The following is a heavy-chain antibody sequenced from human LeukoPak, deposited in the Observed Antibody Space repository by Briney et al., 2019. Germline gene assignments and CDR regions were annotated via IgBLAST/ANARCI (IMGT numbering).Heavy chain of an antibody. Sequence: SVKVSCKASGATFSSYAISWVRQAPGQGLEWMGGIIPIFGTANYAQKFQGRVTITTDESTSTAYMELSSLRSEDTAVYYCARVSYSYGFPSYYYYYMDVWGKGTTVTVS. CDR1: GATFSSYA. CDR3: ARVSYSYGFPSYYYYYMDV. J-gene: IGHJ6*03. CDR2: IIPIFGTA. D-gene: IGHD5-18*01. V-gene: IGHV1-69*05.